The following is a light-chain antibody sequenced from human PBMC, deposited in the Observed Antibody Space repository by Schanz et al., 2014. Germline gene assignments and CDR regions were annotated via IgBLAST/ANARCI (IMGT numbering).Light chain of an antibody. J-gene: IGLJ2*01. CDR3: CSFAGSHVV. Sequence: QSALTQPASVSGSPGQSVTISCTGISSDVGSYKLVSWYQQHPGKAPKLMIYEATKRPSGVSNRFSGSKSGNTASLTISGLQTEDEAHYYCCSFAGSHVVFGGGTKLTVL. V-gene: IGLV2-23*01. CDR1: SSDVGSYKL. CDR2: EAT.